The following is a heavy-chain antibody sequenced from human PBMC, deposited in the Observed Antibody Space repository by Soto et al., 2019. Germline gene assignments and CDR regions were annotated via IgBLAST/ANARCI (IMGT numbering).Heavy chain of an antibody. V-gene: IGHV4-34*01. D-gene: IGHD3-22*01. CDR2: INHSGST. J-gene: IGHJ3*02. CDR3: ARERYYYDSSGYQNAFDI. CDR1: GGSFSGYY. Sequence: ASETLSLTCAVYGGSFSGYYWSWIRQPPGKGLEWIGEINHSGSTNYNPSLKSRVTISVDTSKNQFSLKLSSVTAADTAVYYCARERYYYDSSGYQNAFDIWGQGTMVTVSS.